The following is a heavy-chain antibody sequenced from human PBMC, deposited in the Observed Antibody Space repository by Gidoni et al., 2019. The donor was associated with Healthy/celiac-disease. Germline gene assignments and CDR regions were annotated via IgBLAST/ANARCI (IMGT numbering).Heavy chain of an antibody. J-gene: IGHJ5*02. V-gene: IGHV3-66*02. D-gene: IGHD4-17*01. CDR2: IYSGGST. Sequence: EVQLVESGGGLVQPGGSLRLSCAASGFTVSSNYMSWVRQAPGKGLEWVSVIYSGGSTYYADAVKGRFTISRDNSKNTLYLQMNSLRAEDTAVYYCAREDDSGFIGWFDPWGQGTLVTVSS. CDR1: GFTVSSNY. CDR3: AREDDSGFIGWFDP.